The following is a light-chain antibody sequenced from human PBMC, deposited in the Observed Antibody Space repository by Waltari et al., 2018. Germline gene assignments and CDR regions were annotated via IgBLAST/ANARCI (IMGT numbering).Light chain of an antibody. CDR2: ESK. J-gene: IGLJ2*01. V-gene: IGLV1-51*02. CDR1: SSNIGNDH. CDR3: GTWDASLNSGV. Sequence: QSVLTQPPSVSAAPGPGVIISCSGSSSNIGNDHVTLYQQVPGTAPKLLIYESKKRPSGIPDRFSAFKAGTSATLAITGLQTGDEADYYCGTWDASLNSGVFGGGTRLTVL.